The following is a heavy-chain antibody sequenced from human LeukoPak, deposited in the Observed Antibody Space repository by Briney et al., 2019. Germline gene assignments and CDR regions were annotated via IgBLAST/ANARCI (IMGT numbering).Heavy chain of an antibody. Sequence: SETLLLTCAFSGGSLSSRDNSWSWIRQLPGKGLEWIGYIYQSGSPYYNPSLKSRVIISVDRSKNQLSLKVNSVTAADTAVYFARTMTNTYYEIPGAFAIWGQGSVVTVSS. CDR1: GGSLSSRDNS. CDR2: IYQSGSP. D-gene: IGHD3-9*01. CDR3: RTMTNTYYEIPGAFAI. J-gene: IGHJ3*02. V-gene: IGHV4-30-2*01.